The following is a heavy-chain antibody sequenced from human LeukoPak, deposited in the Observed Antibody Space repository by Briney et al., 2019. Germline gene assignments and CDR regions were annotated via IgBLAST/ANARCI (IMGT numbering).Heavy chain of an antibody. D-gene: IGHD6-19*01. V-gene: IGHV3-74*01. CDR1: GFTFSNHW. CDR3: ARDIAVSGNYFDY. CDR2: INSDMSST. Sequence: PGGTLRLSCAASGFTFSNHWMHWVRQAPGKGLVWVSRINSDMSSTNYADSVKGRFTISRDDAKNTLYLQMNSLRAEDTAVYYCARDIAVSGNYFDYWGQGDPGTVSS. J-gene: IGHJ4*02.